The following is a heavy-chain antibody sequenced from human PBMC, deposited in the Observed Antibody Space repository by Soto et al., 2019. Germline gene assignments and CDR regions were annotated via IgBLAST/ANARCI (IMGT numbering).Heavy chain of an antibody. D-gene: IGHD1-1*01. V-gene: IGHV3-11*06. CDR3: ARSGDNYNLLDY. CDR2: SSNSGTFT. CDR1: GFTFSDYY. Sequence: QVQLVESGGGLVKPGGSLRLSCEGSGFTFSDYYMSWIRQAPGKGLEWISYSSNSGTFTKYADSVKGRFSISRDNTKNLLFLQMYSLRAEDTALYYCARSGDNYNLLDYWGQGTPVTVSS. J-gene: IGHJ4*02.